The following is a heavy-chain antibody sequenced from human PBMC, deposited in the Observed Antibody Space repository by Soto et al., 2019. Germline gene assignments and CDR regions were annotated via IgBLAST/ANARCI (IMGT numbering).Heavy chain of an antibody. D-gene: IGHD6-13*01. Sequence: PSETLSLTCTVSGGSISSSSYYWGWIRQPPGKGLERIGSINYSGSTYYNPSLKSRVTISVDTSKNLFSLKLSSVTAADTAVYYCARHLSSSFNYFDYWGQGTLVTVSS. CDR3: ARHLSSSFNYFDY. V-gene: IGHV4-39*01. CDR2: INYSGST. J-gene: IGHJ4*02. CDR1: GGSISSSSYY.